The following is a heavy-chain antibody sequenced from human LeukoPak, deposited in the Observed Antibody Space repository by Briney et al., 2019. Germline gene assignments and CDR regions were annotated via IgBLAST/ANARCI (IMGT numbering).Heavy chain of an antibody. CDR2: IIPIFGTA. CDR3: ARTAAGTIPLDY. V-gene: IGHV1-69*06. D-gene: IGHD6-13*01. CDR1: GGTFSSYG. J-gene: IGHJ4*02. Sequence: SVKVSCKTSGGTFSSYGISWVRQAPGQGLEWMGGIIPIFGTANYAQKFQGRVTITADKSTTTAYMELSSLRSEDTAVYYCARTAAGTIPLDYWGQGTLVTVSS.